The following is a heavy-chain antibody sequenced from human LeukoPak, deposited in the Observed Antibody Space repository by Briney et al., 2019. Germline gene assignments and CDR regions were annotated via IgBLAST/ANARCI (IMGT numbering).Heavy chain of an antibody. CDR1: GFTFSSYS. Sequence: GGSLRLSCAASGFTFSSYSMNWVRQAPGKGLEWVSYISSSSSTIYYADSVKGRFTISRDNAKNSLYLQMNGLRAEDTAVYYCARDGQWLVQDYYYGMDVWGQGTTVTVSS. V-gene: IGHV3-48*04. CDR3: ARDGQWLVQDYYYGMDV. CDR2: ISSSSSTI. D-gene: IGHD6-19*01. J-gene: IGHJ6*02.